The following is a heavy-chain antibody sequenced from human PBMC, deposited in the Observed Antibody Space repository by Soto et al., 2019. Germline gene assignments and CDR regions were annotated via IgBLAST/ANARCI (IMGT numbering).Heavy chain of an antibody. V-gene: IGHV3-30*18. CDR2: ISYDGSNK. J-gene: IGHJ6*02. CDR1: GFTFSSYG. Sequence: QVQLVESGGGVVQPGRSLRLSCAASGFTFSSYGMHWVRQAPGKGLEWVAVISYDGSNKYYADSVKGRFTISRDNSKNTLYLQMNSPRAEDTAVYYCAKVSNWNYRYYCYGMDVWGQGTTVSVSS. CDR3: AKVSNWNYRYYCYGMDV. D-gene: IGHD1-7*01.